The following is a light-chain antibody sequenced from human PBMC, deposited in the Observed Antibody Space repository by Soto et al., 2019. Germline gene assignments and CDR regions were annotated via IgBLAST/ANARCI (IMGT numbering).Light chain of an antibody. J-gene: IGKJ2*01. CDR2: RAS. Sequence: DIQMTQSPSTLSASVGDRVTIACRASQTINDWLAWYQQKPGKAPNLLIYRASNLQSGVPSRFSGSGSGTEINITNSRLQPDDFATYYCQQYNCYSYTFGQGTKMEIK. V-gene: IGKV1-5*03. CDR3: QQYNCYSYT. CDR1: QTINDW.